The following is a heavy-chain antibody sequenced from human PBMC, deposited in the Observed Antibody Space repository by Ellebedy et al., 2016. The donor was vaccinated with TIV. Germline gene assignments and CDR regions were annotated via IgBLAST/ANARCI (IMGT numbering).Heavy chain of an antibody. Sequence: GGSLRLXXAASGFTFSSYAMSWVRQAPGKGLEWVSAISGSGGSTYYADSVKGRFTISRDNAKNSLYLQMNSLRAEDTAVYYCARETAVAGFDYWGQGTLVTVSS. D-gene: IGHD6-19*01. CDR1: GFTFSSYA. V-gene: IGHV3-23*01. CDR2: ISGSGGST. J-gene: IGHJ4*02. CDR3: ARETAVAGFDY.